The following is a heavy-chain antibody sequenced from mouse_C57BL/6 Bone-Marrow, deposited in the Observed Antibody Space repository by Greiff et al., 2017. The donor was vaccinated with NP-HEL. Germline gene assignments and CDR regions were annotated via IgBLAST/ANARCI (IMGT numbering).Heavy chain of an antibody. D-gene: IGHD2-2*01. J-gene: IGHJ3*01. Sequence: QVQLQQPGAELVRPGSSVKLSCKASGYTFTSYWMDWVKQRPGQGLEWIGNIYPSDSETHYNQKFKGKATLTVDKSSSTAYMQLSSLTSEDSAVHYFSRCFGYVAAWFAYWGQGTLVTVSA. CDR1: GYTFTSYW. CDR3: SRCFGYVAAWFAY. V-gene: IGHV1-61*01. CDR2: IYPSDSET.